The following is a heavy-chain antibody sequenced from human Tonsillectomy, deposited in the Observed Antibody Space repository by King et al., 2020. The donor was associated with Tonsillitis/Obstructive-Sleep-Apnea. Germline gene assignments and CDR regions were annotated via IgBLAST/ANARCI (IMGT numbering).Heavy chain of an antibody. CDR3: ARGEYTIFGVVNYYYYMDV. D-gene: IGHD3-3*01. CDR1: GFTFSSYG. Sequence: VQLVESGGGVVQPGRSLRLSCAASGFTFSSYGMHWVRQAPGKGLEWVAGIWYDGSNKYYADSVKGRFTISRDNSKNTLYLQMNSLRAEDTAVYYCARGEYTIFGVVNYYYYMDVWGKGTTVTVSS. V-gene: IGHV3-33*01. CDR2: IWYDGSNK. J-gene: IGHJ6*03.